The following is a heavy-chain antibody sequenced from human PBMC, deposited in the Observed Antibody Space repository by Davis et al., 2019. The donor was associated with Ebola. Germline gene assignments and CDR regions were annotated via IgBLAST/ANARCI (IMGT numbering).Heavy chain of an antibody. CDR1: GGSISSYY. D-gene: IGHD3-3*01. J-gene: IGHJ6*02. CDR2: IYYSGGT. CDR3: ARDFWSDYHTSYYSYGMDV. Sequence: MPGGSLRLSCTVSGGSISSYYWSWIRQPPGKGLEWIGYIYYSGGTNYNPSLKSRVTISVDTSKNQFSLKLSSVTAADTAVYYCARDFWSDYHTSYYSYGMDVWGQGTTVTVSS. V-gene: IGHV4-59*01.